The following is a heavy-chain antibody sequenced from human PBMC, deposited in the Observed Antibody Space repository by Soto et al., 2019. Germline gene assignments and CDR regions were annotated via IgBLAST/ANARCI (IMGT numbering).Heavy chain of an antibody. J-gene: IGHJ4*02. Sequence: QVQLVESGGGVVQPGRSLRLSCAASGFTFSGYAMHWLRQAPGKGLEWVGAISSDGRNEYYADSVKGRFTMSRDNSENTLYLQMNSLRTEDTAVYYCARRLHYFDYWGQGTVVTVSS. D-gene: IGHD2-21*01. V-gene: IGHV3-30*04. CDR3: ARRLHYFDY. CDR2: ISSDGRNE. CDR1: GFTFSGYA.